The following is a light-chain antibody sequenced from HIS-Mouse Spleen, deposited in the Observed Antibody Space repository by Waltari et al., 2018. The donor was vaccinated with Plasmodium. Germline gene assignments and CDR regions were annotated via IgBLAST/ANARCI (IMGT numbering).Light chain of an antibody. V-gene: IGLV3-10*01. Sequence: SYELTQPPSVSVSPGQTARTPCPGDALPKKYAYWYQQKSGQAPVLVIYEDSKRPSGIPERFSGSSSGTRATLTISGAQVEDEADYYCYSTDSSGNHRVFGGGTKLTVL. J-gene: IGLJ3*02. CDR3: YSTDSSGNHRV. CDR2: EDS. CDR1: ALPKKY.